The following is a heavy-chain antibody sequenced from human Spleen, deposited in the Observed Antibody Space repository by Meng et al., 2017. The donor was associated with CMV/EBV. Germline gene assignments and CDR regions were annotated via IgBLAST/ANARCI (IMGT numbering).Heavy chain of an antibody. CDR2: ITWDGDDT. J-gene: IGHJ4*02. CDR3: AKDMAHDSSSYFDN. Sequence: GESLKISCAASGFTFDDYTMHWVRQAPGKGLEWVSLITWDGDDTYYADSVKGRFTISRDNSKNSLYLQMNSLRTEDTAFYYCAKDMAHDSSSYFDNWGQGTLVTVSS. V-gene: IGHV3-43*01. D-gene: IGHD6-6*01. CDR1: GFTFDDYT.